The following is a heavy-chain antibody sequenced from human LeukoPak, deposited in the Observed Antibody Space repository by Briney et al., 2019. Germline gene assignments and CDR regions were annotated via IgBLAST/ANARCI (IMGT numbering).Heavy chain of an antibody. J-gene: IGHJ4*02. Sequence: SETLSLTCTVSGGSISSSRHYWGCIRQPPGKGLEWIGNILYSGSTNYNPSLKSRVTISVDTSKNHFSLKLTSVTAADTAVYYCARRIPTFFFDYWGQGTLVTVSS. CDR1: GGSISSSRHY. CDR3: ARRIPTFFFDY. V-gene: IGHV4-39*01. CDR2: ILYSGST. D-gene: IGHD2-21*01.